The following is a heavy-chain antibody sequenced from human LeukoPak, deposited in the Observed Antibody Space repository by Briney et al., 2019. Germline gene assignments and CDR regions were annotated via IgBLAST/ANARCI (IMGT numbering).Heavy chain of an antibody. CDR1: GFTFDDYA. D-gene: IGHD1-26*01. Sequence: GRSLRLSCAASGFTFDDYAMHWVRQAPGKGLEWVSGICWNSGTIGYADSVKGRFIISRDNAKNSLYLQMNSLRAEDTALYYCAKDQGGSYTSYFGYWGQGTLVTVSS. V-gene: IGHV3-9*01. J-gene: IGHJ4*02. CDR2: ICWNSGTI. CDR3: AKDQGGSYTSYFGY.